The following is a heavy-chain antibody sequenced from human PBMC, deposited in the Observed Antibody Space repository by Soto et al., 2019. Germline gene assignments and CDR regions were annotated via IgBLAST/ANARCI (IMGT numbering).Heavy chain of an antibody. CDR2: IWYDGSNK. Sequence: QVQLVESGGGVVQPGRSLRLSCAASEFTFSSYGMHWVRQAPGKGLEWVAVIWYDGSNKYYADSVKGRFTISRDNSKNTLYLQMNSLRAEDTAVYYCARDFRGESDYWGQGTLVTVSS. CDR1: EFTFSSYG. J-gene: IGHJ4*02. D-gene: IGHD2-21*01. CDR3: ARDFRGESDY. V-gene: IGHV3-33*01.